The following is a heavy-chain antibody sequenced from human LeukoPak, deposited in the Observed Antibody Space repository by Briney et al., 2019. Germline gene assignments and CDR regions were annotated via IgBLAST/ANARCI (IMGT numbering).Heavy chain of an antibody. V-gene: IGHV1-18*01. CDR2: ISAYNGNT. J-gene: IGHJ4*02. Sequence: ASVKVSCKASGYTFTSYGISWVRQAPGQGLEWMGWISAYNGNTNYAQKLQGRVTMTTDTSPSTAYMELRSLRSDDTAVYYCAKDLGLYSSSWGTFDYWGQGTLVTVSS. CDR1: GYTFTSYG. D-gene: IGHD6-13*01. CDR3: AKDLGLYSSSWGTFDY.